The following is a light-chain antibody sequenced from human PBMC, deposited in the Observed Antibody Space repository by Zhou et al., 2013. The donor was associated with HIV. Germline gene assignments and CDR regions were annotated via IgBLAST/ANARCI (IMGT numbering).Light chain of an antibody. V-gene: IGKV1-5*03. CDR1: QSIGNW. CDR3: QQYSTYSS. J-gene: IGKJ1*01. Sequence: DIQMTQSPSTLSASVGDRVTITCRASQSIGNWLAWYQQKPGKAPNLLIYMASSLQSGVPSRFSGSGSGTEFTLTISSLQPDDFATYYCQQYSTYSSFGQGTKVEIQ. CDR2: MAS.